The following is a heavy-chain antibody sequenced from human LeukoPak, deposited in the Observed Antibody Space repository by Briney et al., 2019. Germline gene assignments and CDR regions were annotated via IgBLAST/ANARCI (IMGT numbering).Heavy chain of an antibody. D-gene: IGHD3-3*01. Sequence: ASVKVSCKASGYTFTSYGISWVRQAPGQGLEWMGWISAYNGNTNYAQKLQGRVTMTTDTSTSTAYMELRSLRADYTAVYYCARDPSRYYDFWSGQNDYYYMDVWGKGTTVTVSS. V-gene: IGHV1-18*01. J-gene: IGHJ6*03. CDR2: ISAYNGNT. CDR3: ARDPSRYYDFWSGQNDYYYMDV. CDR1: GYTFTSYG.